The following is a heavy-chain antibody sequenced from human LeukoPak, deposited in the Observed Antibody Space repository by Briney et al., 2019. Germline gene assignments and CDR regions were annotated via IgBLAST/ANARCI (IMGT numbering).Heavy chain of an antibody. CDR3: ARSSSWYRHFDL. J-gene: IGHJ2*01. Sequence: SGTLSLTCTVSGGSISSYYWSWIRQPPGKGLEWIGYIYYSGSIKYNPSLKSRVTIAVDMSKNQVSLKLSSVTAAGTAVYNCARSSSWYRHFDLWGRGTLVTVSS. CDR2: IYYSGSI. V-gene: IGHV4-59*01. D-gene: IGHD6-13*01. CDR1: GGSISSYY.